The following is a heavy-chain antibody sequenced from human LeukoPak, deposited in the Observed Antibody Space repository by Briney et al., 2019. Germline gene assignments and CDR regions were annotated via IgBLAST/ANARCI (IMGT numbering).Heavy chain of an antibody. CDR1: GFTFSDYY. V-gene: IGHV3-69-1*02. D-gene: IGHD3-22*01. J-gene: IGHJ4*02. CDR2: ISSSSTI. CDR3: ARDQTYYYDSSGYYPRFDY. Sequence: GGSLRLSCAASGFTFSDYYMNWVRQAPGKGLEWVSSISSSSTIYYADSVTGRFTISRDNAKNSLYLQMNSLRAEDTAVYYCARDQTYYYDSSGYYPRFDYWGQGTLVTVSS.